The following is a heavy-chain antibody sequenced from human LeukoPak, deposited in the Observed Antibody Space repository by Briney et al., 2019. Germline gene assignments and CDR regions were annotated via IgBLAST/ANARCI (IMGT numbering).Heavy chain of an antibody. CDR3: ARVHPDGYSAY. CDR1: GGSFSGYY. CDR2: INHSGST. Sequence: KTSETLSLTCAVYGGSFSGYYWSWIRQPPGKGLEWIGEINHSGSTNYNPSLKSRVTISVDTSKNQFSLKLSSVTAADTAVYFCARVHPDGYSAYWGQGILVTVSS. J-gene: IGHJ4*02. D-gene: IGHD5-24*01. V-gene: IGHV4-34*01.